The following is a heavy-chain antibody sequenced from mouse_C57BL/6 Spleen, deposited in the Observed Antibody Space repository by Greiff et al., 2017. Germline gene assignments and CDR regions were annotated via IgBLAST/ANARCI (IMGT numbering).Heavy chain of an antibody. V-gene: IGHV1-76*01. J-gene: IGHJ2*01. CDR2: IYPGSGNT. D-gene: IGHD2-4*01. CDR3: ARFDSSFDY. CDR1: GYTFTDYY. Sequence: VQLQQSGAELVRPGASVKLSCKASGYTFTDYYINWVKQRPGQGLEWIARIYPGSGNTYYNEKFKGKATLTAEKSSSTAYMQLSSLTSEDSAVYFCARFDSSFDYWGQGTTLTVSS.